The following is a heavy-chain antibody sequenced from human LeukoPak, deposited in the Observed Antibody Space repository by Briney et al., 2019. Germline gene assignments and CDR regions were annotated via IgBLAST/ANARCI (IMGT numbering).Heavy chain of an antibody. V-gene: IGHV4-4*07. CDR3: ARDHPLNYYDSNGYYGGYYYYYMDV. D-gene: IGHD3-22*01. CDR1: GGSISSYY. J-gene: IGHJ6*03. Sequence: SETLSLTCTVSGGSISSYYWSWIRQPAGKGLEWIGRIYTSGSTNYNPSLKSRVTMSVDTSKNQFSLKLSSVTAADTAVYYCARDHPLNYYDSNGYYGGYYYYYMDVWGKGTTVTVSS. CDR2: IYTSGST.